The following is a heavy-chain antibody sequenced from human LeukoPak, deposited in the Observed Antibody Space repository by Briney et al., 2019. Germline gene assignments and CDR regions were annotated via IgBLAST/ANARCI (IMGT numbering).Heavy chain of an antibody. Sequence: PSETLSLTCTVSGGSISSYYWSWIRQPPGKGLEWIGYIYYSGSTNYNPSLKSRVTISVDTSKNQFSLKLSSVTAADTAVHYCARVPTFCHYGMDVWGKGTTVTVS. J-gene: IGHJ6*04. D-gene: IGHD3-16*01. CDR2: IYYSGST. CDR1: GGSISSYY. CDR3: ARVPTFCHYGMDV. V-gene: IGHV4-59*01.